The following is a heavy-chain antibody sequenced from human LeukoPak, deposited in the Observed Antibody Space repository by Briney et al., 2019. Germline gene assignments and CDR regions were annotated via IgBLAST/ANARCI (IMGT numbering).Heavy chain of an antibody. CDR2: INHSGST. D-gene: IGHD7-27*01. Sequence: SWTLSHTRLCYGGSFSGYYWPWLRPPAWKGRAWVGEINHSGSTYYNPSLTSRVTISVDTSKNQFSLKLTSVTAADTAVYYCGSGDNWGEYWGQGTLVTVSS. CDR1: GGSFSGYY. V-gene: IGHV4-34*01. CDR3: GSGDNWGEY. J-gene: IGHJ4*02.